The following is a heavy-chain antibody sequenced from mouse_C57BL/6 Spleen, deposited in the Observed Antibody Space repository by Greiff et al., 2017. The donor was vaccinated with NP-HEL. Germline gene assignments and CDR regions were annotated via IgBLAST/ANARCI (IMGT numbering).Heavy chain of an antibody. CDR1: GFTFNTYA. V-gene: IGHV10-3*01. J-gene: IGHJ4*01. D-gene: IGHD2-5*01. Sequence: VQLQESGGGLVQPKGSLKLSCAASGFTFNTYAMHWVRQAPGKGLEWVARIRSKSSNYATYYADSVKDRFTISREDSQSMLYLQMNNLKTEDTAMYYCVRDGSNYVPYAMDYWGQGTSVTVSS. CDR3: VRDGSNYVPYAMDY. CDR2: IRSKSSNYAT.